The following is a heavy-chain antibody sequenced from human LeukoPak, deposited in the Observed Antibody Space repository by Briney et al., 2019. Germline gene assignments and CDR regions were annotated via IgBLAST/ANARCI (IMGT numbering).Heavy chain of an antibody. CDR3: ARDYFYDNTDAFDI. J-gene: IGHJ3*02. Sequence: GSLRLSCAASGFTFSSYNMNWVRQAPGKGLEWVSYISSSSASIYYTDSVRGRFAISRDNAKNSLYLQMNSLRDEDTAVYYCARDYFYDNTDAFDIWGQGTMVTVSS. CDR2: ISSSSASI. CDR1: GFTFSSYN. D-gene: IGHD3-22*01. V-gene: IGHV3-48*02.